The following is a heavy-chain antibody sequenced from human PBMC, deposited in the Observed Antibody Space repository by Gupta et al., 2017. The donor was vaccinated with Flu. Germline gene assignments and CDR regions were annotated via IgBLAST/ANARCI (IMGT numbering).Heavy chain of an antibody. CDR3: AKGLKQWLSIGYYYYYSMVV. J-gene: IGHJ6*02. V-gene: IGHV3-30*18. CDR2: ISYDGTNE. CDR1: A. Sequence: AMPWVRQAPGKGLERVAVISYDGTNEYYADFVKGRFTISRDNSKNTLYLQMNSPRAEDTAVYYCAKGLKQWLSIGYYYYYSMVVWGPGTTVTVS. D-gene: IGHD6-19*01.